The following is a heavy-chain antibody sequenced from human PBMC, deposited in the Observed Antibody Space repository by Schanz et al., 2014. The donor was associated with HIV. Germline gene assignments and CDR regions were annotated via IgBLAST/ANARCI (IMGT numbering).Heavy chain of an antibody. J-gene: IGHJ6*02. Sequence: QVQLVQSGAEVKKPGSSVKVSCKASGGTFSSDAFIWVRQAPGQGLEWMAGIIPIIGTADYAQKFQGRVTITADKSTSTLYLELSSLRSEDTAVYYCTSGSFEFGDLLDDYYYDAMDVWGQGTTVTVSS. CDR2: IIPIIGTA. D-gene: IGHD3-10*01. CDR3: TSGSFEFGDLLDDYYYDAMDV. V-gene: IGHV1-69*06. CDR1: GGTFSSDA.